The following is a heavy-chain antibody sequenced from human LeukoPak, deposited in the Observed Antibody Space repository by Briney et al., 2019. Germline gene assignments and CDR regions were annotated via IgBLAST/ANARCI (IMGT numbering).Heavy chain of an antibody. Sequence: SETLSLTCTVSGGSISSGGYYWSWIRQHPGKGLEWIGYIYYSGSTYYNPSLKSRVTISVDTSKNQFSLKLSSVTAADTAVYYCARYIPKYSSGRGYFDYWGQGTLVTVSS. D-gene: IGHD6-19*01. J-gene: IGHJ4*02. CDR2: IYYSGST. CDR3: ARYIPKYSSGRGYFDY. V-gene: IGHV4-31*03. CDR1: GGSISSGGYY.